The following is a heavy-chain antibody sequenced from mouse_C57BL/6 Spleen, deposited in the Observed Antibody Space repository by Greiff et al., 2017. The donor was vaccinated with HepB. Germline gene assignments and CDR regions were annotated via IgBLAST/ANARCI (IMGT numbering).Heavy chain of an antibody. Sequence: VQLQQSGAELVRPGASVKLSCTASGFNIKDYYMHWVKQRPEQGLEWIGRIDPEDGDTEYAPKFQGKATMTADTSSNTAYLQLSSLTSEDTAVYYCTSGDGTFYYAMDYWGQGTSVTVSS. CDR2: IDPEDGDT. J-gene: IGHJ4*01. CDR3: TSGDGTFYYAMDY. D-gene: IGHD4-1*01. CDR1: GFNIKDYY. V-gene: IGHV14-1*01.